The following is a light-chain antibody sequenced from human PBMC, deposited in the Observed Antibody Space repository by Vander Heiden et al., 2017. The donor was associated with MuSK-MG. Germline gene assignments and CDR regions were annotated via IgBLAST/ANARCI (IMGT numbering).Light chain of an antibody. CDR1: QSISSY. V-gene: IGKV1-39*01. CDR2: AAS. J-gene: IGKJ4*01. CDR3: QQSYSTPLT. Sequence: DIQMTQSPSSLSASVGDRVTITCRASQSISSYLNWYQQNPGKAPKLLIYAASSLQSGVPSRFSGSGSGTDFTLTISSLQPEDFATYYCQQSYSTPLTFGGGTKVEIK.